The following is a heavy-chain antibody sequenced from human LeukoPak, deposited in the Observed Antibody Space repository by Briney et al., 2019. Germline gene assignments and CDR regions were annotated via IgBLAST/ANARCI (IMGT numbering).Heavy chain of an antibody. CDR1: GGTFSSYA. D-gene: IGHD5-18*01. CDR2: IIPIFGTA. CDR3: ARDGTAMVTRGFYDY. Sequence: SVKVSCKASGGTFSSYAIGWVRQAPGQGLEWMGGIIPIFGTANYAQKFQGRVTITADESTSTAYMELSSLRSEDTAVYYCARDGTAMVTRGFYDYWGQGTLVTVSS. V-gene: IGHV1-69*01. J-gene: IGHJ4*02.